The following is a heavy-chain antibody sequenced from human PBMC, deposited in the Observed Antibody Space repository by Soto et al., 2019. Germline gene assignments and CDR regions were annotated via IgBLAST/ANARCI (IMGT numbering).Heavy chain of an antibody. D-gene: IGHD6-13*01. CDR3: ARDMRYSSRNDY. V-gene: IGHV3-21*01. Sequence: EVQLVESGGGLVKPGGSLRLSCAASGFTFSSYSMNWVRQAPGKGLEWVSSISSSSSYIYYADSVKGRFTISRDNAKNSLYLQNNSLRAEDTAVYYCARDMRYSSRNDYWGQGTLVTVSS. CDR1: GFTFSSYS. J-gene: IGHJ4*02. CDR2: ISSSSSYI.